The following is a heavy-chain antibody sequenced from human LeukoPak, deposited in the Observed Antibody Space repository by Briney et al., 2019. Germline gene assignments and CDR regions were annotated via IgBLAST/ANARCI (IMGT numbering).Heavy chain of an antibody. Sequence: ASVKVSCKASGYTFTTYAMHWVRQAPGQRPEWMGWINTGNGYTKYSQNFQGRVTITRDTSASTAYMELSSLKSEDTAVYYCAGGIAVAYFDYWGQGTLVTVSS. D-gene: IGHD6-19*01. V-gene: IGHV1-3*04. CDR1: GYTFTTYA. J-gene: IGHJ4*02. CDR2: INTGNGYT. CDR3: AGGIAVAYFDY.